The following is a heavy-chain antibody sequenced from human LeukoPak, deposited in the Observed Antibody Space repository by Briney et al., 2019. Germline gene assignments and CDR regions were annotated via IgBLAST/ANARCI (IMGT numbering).Heavy chain of an antibody. CDR3: ARVPGTSNYYGSGSPDY. J-gene: IGHJ4*02. CDR2: IKKDGDDK. D-gene: IGHD3-10*01. Sequence: GGSLRLSCAASGFPFSSYWMSWVRQAPGKGLEWVANIKKDGDDKHYVDSVKGRFTVSRDNAKTSLYLQMNNLRAEDTAVYYCARVPGTSNYYGSGSPDYWGQGTLVTVSS. CDR1: GFPFSSYW. V-gene: IGHV3-7*04.